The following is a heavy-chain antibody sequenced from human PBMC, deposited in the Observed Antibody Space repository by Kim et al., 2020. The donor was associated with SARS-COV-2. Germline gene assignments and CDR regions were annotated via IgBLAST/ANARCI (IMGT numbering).Heavy chain of an antibody. D-gene: IGHD6-19*01. CDR1: GGSISSGGYY. CDR3: ARVQGWNYYYYYMDV. V-gene: IGHV4-31*03. Sequence: SETLSLTCTVSGGSISSGGYYWSWIRQHPGKGLEWIGYIYYSGSTYYNPSLKSRVTISVDTSKNQFSLKLSSVTAADTAVYYCARVQGWNYYYYYMDVWGKGTTVTVSS. CDR2: IYYSGST. J-gene: IGHJ6*03.